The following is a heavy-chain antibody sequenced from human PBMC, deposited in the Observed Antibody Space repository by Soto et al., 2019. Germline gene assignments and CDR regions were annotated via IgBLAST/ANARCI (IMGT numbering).Heavy chain of an antibody. Sequence: PSETLSLTCFFSVVSVTSHHWSCIRHFPGQGLEWIAYTSYTGNTNYNPSLQSRVTISLDTSKNQLSLKLTSMTAADTAVYYCARGMHAGFNHYFEPLGQGTLVNGSS. D-gene: IGHD1-26*01. V-gene: IGHV4-59*02. CDR2: TSYTGNT. CDR1: VVSVTSHH. CDR3: ARGMHAGFNHYFEP. J-gene: IGHJ5*02.